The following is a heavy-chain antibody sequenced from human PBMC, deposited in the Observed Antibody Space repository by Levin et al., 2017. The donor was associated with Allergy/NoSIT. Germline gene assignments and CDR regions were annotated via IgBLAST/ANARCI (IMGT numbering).Heavy chain of an antibody. CDR2: ISYDGSNK. D-gene: IGHD3-22*01. CDR1: GFTFSSYA. V-gene: IGHV3-30*04. J-gene: IGHJ6*02. CDR3: ARDLYDSSGYAPGYYYYYGMDV. Sequence: GGSLRLSCAASGFTFSSYAMHWVRQAPGKGLEWVAVISYDGSNKYYADSVKGRFTISRDNSKNTLYLQMNSLRAEDTAVYYCARDLYDSSGYAPGYYYYYGMDVWGQGTTVTVSS.